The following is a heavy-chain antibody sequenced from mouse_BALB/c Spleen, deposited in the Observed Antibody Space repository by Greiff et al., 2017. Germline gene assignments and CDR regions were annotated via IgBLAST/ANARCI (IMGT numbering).Heavy chain of an antibody. Sequence: EVKLLESGPSLVKPSQTLSLTCSVTGDSITSGYWNWIRKFPGNKLEYMGYISYSGSTYYNPSLKSRISITRDTSKNQYYLQLNSVTTEDTATYYCARVYDGYLAWFAYWGQGTLVTVSA. CDR2: ISYSGST. V-gene: IGHV3-8*02. CDR1: GDSITSGY. CDR3: ARVYDGYLAWFAY. D-gene: IGHD2-3*01. J-gene: IGHJ3*01.